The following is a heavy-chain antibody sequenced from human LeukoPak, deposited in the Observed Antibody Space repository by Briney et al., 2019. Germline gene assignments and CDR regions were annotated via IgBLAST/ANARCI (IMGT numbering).Heavy chain of an antibody. CDR2: IKEDGNEE. CDR1: GFTFSSSW. J-gene: IGHJ4*02. D-gene: IGHD3-10*01. Sequence: GGSLRLSCAASGFTFSSSWMTWVRQAPGKGLEWVAHIKEDGNEEYYVDSVKGRFTISRDNAKNTLYLQMNSLRAEDTAVYYCARAADYYASGIFYWGQGTLVTVSS. V-gene: IGHV3-7*02. CDR3: ARAADYYASGIFY.